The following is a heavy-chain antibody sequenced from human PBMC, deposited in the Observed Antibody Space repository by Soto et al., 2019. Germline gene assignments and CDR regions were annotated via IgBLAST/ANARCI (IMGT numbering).Heavy chain of an antibody. D-gene: IGHD6-13*01. CDR3: ARRHVAAPDSRYHFDY. Sequence: EVQLLESGGHLVQPGGSLRLSCAASGFTFSTYAMSWVRQAPGKGLEWVSAISGSGGSTYHADSVKGRFTISRDNSKNTLYLQMNSLRAEDTAVYYCARRHVAAPDSRYHFDYWGQGTLVPVSS. J-gene: IGHJ4*02. V-gene: IGHV3-23*01. CDR2: ISGSGGST. CDR1: GFTFSTYA.